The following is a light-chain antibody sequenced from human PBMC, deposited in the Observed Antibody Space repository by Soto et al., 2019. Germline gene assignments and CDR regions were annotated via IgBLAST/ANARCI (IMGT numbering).Light chain of an antibody. Sequence: IVLTQSPATLSLSPGERATLSCRASQNSSSYLIWYQQKPGQAPRLLMYDVSNRATGIPARFSGSGSGTDFTLTTSSLEPEDLAVYYCQQRSNWPRTFGQGTKVEIK. CDR1: QNSSSY. J-gene: IGKJ1*01. CDR3: QQRSNWPRT. CDR2: DVS. V-gene: IGKV3-11*01.